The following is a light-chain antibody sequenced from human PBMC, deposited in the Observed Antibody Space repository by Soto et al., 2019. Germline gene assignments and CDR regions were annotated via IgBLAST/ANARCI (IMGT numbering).Light chain of an antibody. CDR2: DAS. CDR3: QQRSNSIT. CDR1: QSVSSY. J-gene: IGKJ5*01. V-gene: IGKV3-11*01. Sequence: EIVLTQSPATLSLSPGDRATLSCRASQSVSSYLAWYQQKPGQAPRLLIYDASNRATGILARFSARGSETDFTLTISRLEPEYFAFYYCQQRSNSITFGQGTRLEIK.